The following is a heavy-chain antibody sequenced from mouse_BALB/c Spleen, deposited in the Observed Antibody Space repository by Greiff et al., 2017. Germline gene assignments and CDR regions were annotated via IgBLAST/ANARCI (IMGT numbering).Heavy chain of an antibody. CDR1: GFNIKDYY. Sequence: EVKLQQSGAELVRPGALVKLSCKASGFNIKDYYMHWVKQRPEQGLEWIGWIDPENGNTIYDPKFQGKASITADTSSNTAYLQLSSLTSEDTAVYYCARDGRKWFAYWGQGTLVTVSA. CDR3: ARDGRKWFAY. V-gene: IGHV14-1*02. J-gene: IGHJ3*01. CDR2: IDPENGNT. D-gene: IGHD1-2*01.